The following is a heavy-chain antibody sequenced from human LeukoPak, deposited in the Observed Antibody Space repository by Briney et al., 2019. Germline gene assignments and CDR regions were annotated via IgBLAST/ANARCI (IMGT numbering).Heavy chain of an antibody. CDR2: IYYGGST. D-gene: IGHD6-13*01. Sequence: SETLSLTCAVYGGSFSSYYWGWIRQPPGKGLEWIGSIYYGGSTYYNPSLKSRVTISVDTSKNQFSLKLSSVTAADTAVYYCARQTQLVFFDYWGQGTLVTVSS. CDR1: GGSFSSYY. J-gene: IGHJ4*02. V-gene: IGHV4-39*01. CDR3: ARQTQLVFFDY.